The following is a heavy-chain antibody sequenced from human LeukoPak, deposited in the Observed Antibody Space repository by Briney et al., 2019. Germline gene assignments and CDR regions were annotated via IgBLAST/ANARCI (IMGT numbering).Heavy chain of an antibody. J-gene: IGHJ3*02. CDR1: GGSISSYY. CDR3: ASEYYYDSSGYYHDAFDI. CDR2: IYYSGST. D-gene: IGHD3-22*01. Sequence: TPSETLSLTCTVSGGSISSYYWSWIRQPPGKGLEWIGYIYYSGSTNYNPSLKSRVTISVDTSKNQFSLKLSSVTAADTAVYYCASEYYYDSSGYYHDAFDIWGQGTMVTVSS. V-gene: IGHV4-59*01.